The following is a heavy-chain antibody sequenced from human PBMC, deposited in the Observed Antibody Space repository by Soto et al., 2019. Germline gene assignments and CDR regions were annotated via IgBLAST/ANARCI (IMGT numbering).Heavy chain of an antibody. CDR3: ASGSTNDYGDYDDAFDI. D-gene: IGHD4-17*01. J-gene: IGHJ3*02. V-gene: IGHV4-4*02. CDR1: GGSISSSNW. Sequence: SETLSLTCAVSGGSISSSNWWSWVRQPPGKGLESIGEIYHSGSTNYNPSLKSRVTISVDTSKNQFSLKLSSVTAADTAVYYCASGSTNDYGDYDDAFDIWGQGTMVTVS. CDR2: IYHSGST.